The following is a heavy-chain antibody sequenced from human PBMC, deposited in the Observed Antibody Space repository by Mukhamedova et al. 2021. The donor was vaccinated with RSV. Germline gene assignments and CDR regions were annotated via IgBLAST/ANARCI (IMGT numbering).Heavy chain of an antibody. CDR2: ISAYNGNT. V-gene: IGHV1-18*01. Sequence: GLEWMGWISAYNGNTNYAQKLQGRVTMTTDTSTSTAYMELRSLRSDDTAVYYCAREGYQLLWFGELNYYYYYMDVWGPGTTVTV. CDR3: AREGYQLLWFGELNYYYYYMDV. J-gene: IGHJ6*03. D-gene: IGHD3-10*01.